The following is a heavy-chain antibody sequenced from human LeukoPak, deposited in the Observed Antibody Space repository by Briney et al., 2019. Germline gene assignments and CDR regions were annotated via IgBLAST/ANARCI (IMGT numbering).Heavy chain of an antibody. CDR3: AKDTTVTGAFDI. CDR1: GFTFSSYG. D-gene: IGHD4-17*01. CDR2: IRYDGSNK. Sequence: GGSLRLSCAASGFTFSSYGMHWVRQAPGKGLEWVAFIRYDGSNKYYADSVKGRFTISRDNSKDTLYLQMNSLRAEDTAVYYCAKDTTVTGAFDIWGQGAMVTGPS. V-gene: IGHV3-30*02. J-gene: IGHJ3*02.